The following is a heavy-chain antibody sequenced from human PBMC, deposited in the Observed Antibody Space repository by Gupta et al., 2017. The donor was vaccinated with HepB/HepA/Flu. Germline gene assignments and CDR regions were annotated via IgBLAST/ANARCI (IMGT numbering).Heavy chain of an antibody. Sequence: QVQLVQSGAEVKKPGSSVKVSCKASGGTFSSYAISWVRQAPGQGLEWMGRIIPILGIANYAQKFQGRVTITADKSTSTAYMELSSLRSEDTAVYYCARVGRNDDFFLAYGMDVWGQGTTVTVSS. CDR1: GGTFSSYA. CDR3: ARVGRNDDFFLAYGMDV. J-gene: IGHJ6*02. V-gene: IGHV1-69*04. D-gene: IGHD3-3*01. CDR2: IIPILGIA.